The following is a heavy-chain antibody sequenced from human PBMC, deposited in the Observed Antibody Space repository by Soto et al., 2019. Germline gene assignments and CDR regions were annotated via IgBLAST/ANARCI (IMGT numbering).Heavy chain of an antibody. Sequence: GGSLRLSCAASGFTFTDYVIHWVRQAPGKGLEWVAAISNDGNNKYYTDSVKGRFTISRDNSMHTLYLQMNSLRAEDTAVYYCAKSGGSYYLYDAFDTWGQGTMVTVSS. J-gene: IGHJ3*02. CDR3: AKSGGSYYLYDAFDT. D-gene: IGHD1-26*01. CDR1: GFTFTDYV. V-gene: IGHV3-30*18. CDR2: ISNDGNNK.